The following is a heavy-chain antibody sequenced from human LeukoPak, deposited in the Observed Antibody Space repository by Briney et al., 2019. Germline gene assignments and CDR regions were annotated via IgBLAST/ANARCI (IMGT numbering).Heavy chain of an antibody. J-gene: IGHJ4*02. V-gene: IGHV1-2*02. CDR2: ISPNSGDT. CDR3: ARDFWRGPIVVVPAASY. CDR1: GYTFTSYG. D-gene: IGHD2-2*01. Sequence: GASVKVSCKASGYTFTSYGISWVRQAPGQGLEWMGWISPNSGDTNYAQKLQGRVTMTRDTSISTAYMELSRLRSDDTAVYYCARDFWRGPIVVVPAASYWGQGTLVTVSS.